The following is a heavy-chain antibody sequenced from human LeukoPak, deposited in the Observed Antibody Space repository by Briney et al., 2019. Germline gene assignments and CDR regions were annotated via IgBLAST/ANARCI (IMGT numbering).Heavy chain of an antibody. J-gene: IGHJ4*02. V-gene: IGHV4-59*11. CDR2: IYHSGAT. D-gene: IGHD3-10*01. CDR3: ARDPGRYFDY. Sequence: SETLSLTCTVSGASIRNHYWSWIRQPPGKGLERMGYIYHSGATNYNPSLKSRVSMSLDTSKNQLSLNLMSVTAADTAVYYCARDPGRYFDYWGQGTLVTVSS. CDR1: GASIRNHY.